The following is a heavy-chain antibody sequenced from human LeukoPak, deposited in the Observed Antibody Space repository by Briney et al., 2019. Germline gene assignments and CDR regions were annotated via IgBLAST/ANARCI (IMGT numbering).Heavy chain of an antibody. Sequence: PGGSLRLSCAASGFTFSSYGMHWVRQAPGKGLEWVAVVSYDGSRKYYADSVKGRFTISRDNSRNTLYLQMNSLRVDDTAVYYCARDSFYDGSGYYFMSYYGKDVWGQGTTVIVSS. J-gene: IGHJ6*02. CDR1: GFTFSSYG. D-gene: IGHD3-22*01. CDR2: VSYDGSRK. CDR3: ARDSFYDGSGYYFMSYYGKDV. V-gene: IGHV3-30*19.